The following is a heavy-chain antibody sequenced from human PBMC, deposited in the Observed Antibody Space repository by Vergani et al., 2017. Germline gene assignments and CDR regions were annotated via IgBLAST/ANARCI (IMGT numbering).Heavy chain of an antibody. Sequence: QMQLQESGPGLVKASETLSLTCTVSGDSIISRSYYWGWIRQPPGKGVEWFGSLHNSGNGDSSSSLKSRVTISADTSKNQFSLLLTSVTAADTAVDYCASGKYYSDSTSHYREKYFDVWGRGTLVTVPS. V-gene: IGHV4-39*01. J-gene: IGHJ2*01. CDR2: LHNSGNG. CDR1: GDSIISRSYY. CDR3: ASGKYYSDSTSHYREKYFDV. D-gene: IGHD3-16*01.